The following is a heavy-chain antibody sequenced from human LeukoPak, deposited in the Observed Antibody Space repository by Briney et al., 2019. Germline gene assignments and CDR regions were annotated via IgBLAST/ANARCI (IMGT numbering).Heavy chain of an antibody. CDR2: IYYSGST. CDR3: ARDAYLMGSTYDAFDI. V-gene: IGHV4-61*01. Sequence: SQTLSLTCTVSGGSFSSGSYYWSWIRQPPGKGLEWIGYIYYSGSTNYNPSLKSRVTISVDTSKNQFSLKLSSVTAADTAVYYCARDAYLMGSTYDAFDIWGQGTMVTVSS. CDR1: GGSFSSGSYY. D-gene: IGHD2/OR15-2a*01. J-gene: IGHJ3*02.